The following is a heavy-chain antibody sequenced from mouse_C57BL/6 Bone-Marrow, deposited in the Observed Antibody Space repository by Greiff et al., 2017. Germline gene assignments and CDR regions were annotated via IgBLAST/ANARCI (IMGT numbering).Heavy chain of an antibody. J-gene: IGHJ2*01. V-gene: IGHV3-6*01. Sequence: EVQLQQSGPGLVKPSQSLSLTCSVTGYSITSGYYWNWIRQFPGNKLEWMGYISYDGSNNYNPSLKNRISITRDTSKNQFFLKLNSVTTEDTATYYCARESLLGGSSYDWGQGTTLTVSS. CDR3: ARESLLGGSSYD. CDR2: ISYDGSN. D-gene: IGHD1-1*01. CDR1: GYSITSGYY.